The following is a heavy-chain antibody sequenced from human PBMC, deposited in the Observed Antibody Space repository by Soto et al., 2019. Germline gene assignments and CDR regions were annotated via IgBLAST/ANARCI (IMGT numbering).Heavy chain of an antibody. J-gene: IGHJ4*02. V-gene: IGHV3-30*18. Sequence: GGSLRLSCAASGFSFSSYGMHWVRQTPGKGLEWVAGISYDGSNKYYVDSMKGRLTISRDNSKNTLDLQMNSLRAEDMAVYYCAKGGYNYGFLFDCWGQGTLVTVSS. CDR1: GFSFSSYG. D-gene: IGHD5-18*01. CDR2: ISYDGSNK. CDR3: AKGGYNYGFLFDC.